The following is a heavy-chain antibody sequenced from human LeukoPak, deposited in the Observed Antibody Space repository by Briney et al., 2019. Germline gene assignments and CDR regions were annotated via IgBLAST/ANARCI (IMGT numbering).Heavy chain of an antibody. CDR3: AKELSPGYWYFDL. J-gene: IGHJ2*01. Sequence: GGSLRLSCAASGFXFGGYAISWVRQAPGKGLGWVSAISGSGGSTYYADSVKGRFTISRDNSKNTLYLQMNSLRAEDTALYYCAKELSPGYWYFDLWGRGTLVTVSS. V-gene: IGHV3-23*01. D-gene: IGHD7-27*01. CDR1: GFXFGGYA. CDR2: ISGSGGST.